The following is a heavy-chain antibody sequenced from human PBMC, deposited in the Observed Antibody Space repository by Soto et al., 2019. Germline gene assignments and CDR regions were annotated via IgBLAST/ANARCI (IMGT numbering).Heavy chain of an antibody. V-gene: IGHV4-34*01. Sequence: SETLSLTCAVYGGSFSGYYWIWIRQPPGKGLEWIGEINHSGSTNYNPSLKSRVTISVDTSKNQFSLKLSSVTAADTAVYYCARGATMVRGVIKPPYFDYWGQGTLVTVSS. CDR3: ARGATMVRGVIKPPYFDY. J-gene: IGHJ4*02. CDR1: GGSFSGYY. D-gene: IGHD3-10*01. CDR2: INHSGST.